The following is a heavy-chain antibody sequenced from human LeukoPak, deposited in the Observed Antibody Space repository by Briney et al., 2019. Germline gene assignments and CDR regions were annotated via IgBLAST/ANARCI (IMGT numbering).Heavy chain of an antibody. CDR1: GFTFSSYW. J-gene: IGHJ4*02. CDR3: ARDYSASGAHDY. Sequence: GGSLRLSCAASGFTFSSYWMNWVRQAPGKGLEWVANIKQDGSDKYYVDSVKGRFTISRDNAKNSLYLQMNSLRAEDTAVYYRARDYSASGAHDYWGQGTLVTVSS. CDR2: IKQDGSDK. D-gene: IGHD3-10*01. V-gene: IGHV3-7*01.